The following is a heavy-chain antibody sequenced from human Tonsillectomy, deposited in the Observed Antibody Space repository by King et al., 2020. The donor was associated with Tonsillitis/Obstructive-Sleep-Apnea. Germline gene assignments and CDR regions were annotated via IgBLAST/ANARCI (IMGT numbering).Heavy chain of an antibody. D-gene: IGHD3-3*01. CDR2: ISYDGSNK. V-gene: IGHV3-30*18. Sequence: VQLVESGGGVVQPGRSLRLSCAASGFTFSIYGMHWVRQAPGKGLEWVAVISYDGSNKYYEDSVKGRFTISRDNSKNTLYLQMNSLRPEDTAVYYCAKGYDFWGGHPCRANYYAMDVWGQGTTVTVSS. CDR1: GFTFSIYG. J-gene: IGHJ6*02. CDR3: AKGYDFWGGHPCRANYYAMDV.